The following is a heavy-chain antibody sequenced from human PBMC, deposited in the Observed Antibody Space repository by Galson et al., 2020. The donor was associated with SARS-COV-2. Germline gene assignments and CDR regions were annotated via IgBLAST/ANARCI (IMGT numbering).Heavy chain of an antibody. V-gene: IGHV3-23*01. CDR2: MDGTAVGS. J-gene: IGHJ4*02. Sequence: GESLKISCAASGFTLSNYAMSWVRQSPGKGLEWVSHMDGTAVGSHCAESVKGRFSMSRDNSKSTLYLQMNSLRAEDTAVYYCAKSLAASCRGGYCYFDSWGQGTLVTVSS. CDR3: AKSLAASCRGGYCYFDS. D-gene: IGHD2-15*01. CDR1: GFTLSNYA.